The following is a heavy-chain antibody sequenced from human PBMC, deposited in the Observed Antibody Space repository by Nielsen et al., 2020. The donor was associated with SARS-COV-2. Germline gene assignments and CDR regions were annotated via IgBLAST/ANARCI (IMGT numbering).Heavy chain of an antibody. CDR2: IYTGDCDT. D-gene: IGHD3-22*01. J-gene: IGHJ2*01. V-gene: IGHV5-51*01. Sequence: GGSLRLSCKGSGYSFTSYWIGWVRQMHGKGLEWMGIIYTGDCDTRYSPSFQGQGTISADKSISTAYLQWSSLKASDTAIYYCARPHPPYYYDSSGYYWYFDLWCRGTLVTVSS. CDR3: ARPHPPYYYDSSGYYWYFDL. CDR1: GYSFTSYW.